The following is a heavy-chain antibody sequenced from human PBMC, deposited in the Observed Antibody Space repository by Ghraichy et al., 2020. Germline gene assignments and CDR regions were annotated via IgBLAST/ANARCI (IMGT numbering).Heavy chain of an antibody. J-gene: IGHJ4*02. D-gene: IGHD3-9*01. CDR3: ARGPAHILRLDY. V-gene: IGHV4-39*01. CDR2: LYSAGNT. CDR1: GASITSSNYY. Sequence: SETLSLTCSVSGASITSSNYYWAWIRQPPGKGLEWIRGLYSAGNTYYNLSIKSRLTIYVDTSKNELSLKLTSITAADTAVYYCARGPAHILRLDYWGQGTLVTVSS.